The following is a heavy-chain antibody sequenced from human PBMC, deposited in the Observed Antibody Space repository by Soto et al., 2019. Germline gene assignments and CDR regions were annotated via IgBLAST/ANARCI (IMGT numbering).Heavy chain of an antibody. CDR3: ARDVAVGDDL. Sequence: QVQLVQSGAEVKKPGSSVKVSCKASGGTFSSYTISWVRQAPGQGLEWMGRIIPILGIANYAQKFQGRVTITADKSTITAYTELSSLRSEDTAVYYCARDVAVGDDLWGRGTLVTVSS. CDR1: GGTFSSYT. CDR2: IIPILGIA. J-gene: IGHJ2*01. V-gene: IGHV1-69*08. D-gene: IGHD6-19*01.